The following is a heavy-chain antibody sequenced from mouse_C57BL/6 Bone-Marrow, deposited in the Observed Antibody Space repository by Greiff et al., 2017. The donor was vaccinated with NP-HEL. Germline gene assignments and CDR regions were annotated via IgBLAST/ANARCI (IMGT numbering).Heavy chain of an antibody. CDR2: IYPGDGDT. CDR3: ARHHYGSSYWYFDV. V-gene: IGHV1-82*01. Sequence: VKLQQPGPELVKPGASVKISCKASGYAFSSSWMNWVKQRPGKGLEWIGRIYPGDGDTNYNGKFKGKATLTADKSSSTAYMQLSSLTSEDSAVYFCARHHYGSSYWYFDVWGTGTTVTVSS. CDR1: GYAFSSSW. D-gene: IGHD1-1*01. J-gene: IGHJ1*03.